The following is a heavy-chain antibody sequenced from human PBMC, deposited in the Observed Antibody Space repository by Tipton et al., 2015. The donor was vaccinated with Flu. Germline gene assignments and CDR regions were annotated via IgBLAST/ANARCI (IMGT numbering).Heavy chain of an antibody. Sequence: TLSLTCTVSGGSMSSYYWSWIRQPAGKGLEWIGRIYTSGSAIHNPSLKSRVTMSVDTSKNQFSLKLSSVTAADTAVYYCARDDGDYGSESYHYYYGMDVWGQGTTVTVSS. CDR3: ARDDGDYGSESYHYYYGMDV. V-gene: IGHV4-4*07. CDR1: GGSMSSYY. D-gene: IGHD3-10*01. J-gene: IGHJ6*02. CDR2: IYTSGSA.